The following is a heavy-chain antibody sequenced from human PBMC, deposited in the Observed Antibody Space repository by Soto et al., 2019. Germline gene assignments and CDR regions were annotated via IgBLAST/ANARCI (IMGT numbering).Heavy chain of an antibody. CDR1: GFTFSSYA. D-gene: IGHD3-3*01. CDR3: AKDRSVLRFYHLRPFDY. CDR2: ISGSGGST. V-gene: IGHV3-23*01. Sequence: GGSLRLSCAASGFTFSSYAMSWVRQAPGKGLEWVSAISGSGGSTYYADSVKGRFTISRDNSKNTLYLQMNSLRAEDTAVYYCAKDRSVLRFYHLRPFDYWGQGTTVTVSS. J-gene: IGHJ4*03.